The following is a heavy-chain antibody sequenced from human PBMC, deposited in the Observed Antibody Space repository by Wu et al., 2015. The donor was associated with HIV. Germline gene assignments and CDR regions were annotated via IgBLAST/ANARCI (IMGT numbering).Heavy chain of an antibody. D-gene: IGHD6-19*01. Sequence: QVQLVQSGVEVKKPGSSVKVSCKASGGTFRSYAISWVRQAPGQGLEWMGRIIPLLGTVTYAQRFQGRVTINADESTNTVNMDLSSLRSEDTAVYYCARDLGGXQWLPTNWGQGTLVTVSS. CDR2: IIPLLGTV. CDR3: ARDLGGXQWLPTN. J-gene: IGHJ4*02. V-gene: IGHV1-69*11. CDR1: GGTFRSYA.